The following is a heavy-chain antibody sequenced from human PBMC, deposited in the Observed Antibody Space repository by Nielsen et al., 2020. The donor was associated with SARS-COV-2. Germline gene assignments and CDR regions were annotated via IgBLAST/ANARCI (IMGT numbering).Heavy chain of an antibody. CDR1: GGSFSGYY. D-gene: IGHD5-18*01. Sequence: SETLSLTCDVYGGSFSGYYWSWIRQPPGKGLEWIGEINHSGSTNYNPSLKSRVTISVDTSKNQFSLKLSSVTAADTAVYYCARCLAQYSYGYSDYWGQGTLVTVSS. CDR3: ARCLAQYSYGYSDY. J-gene: IGHJ4*02. CDR2: INHSGST. V-gene: IGHV4-34*01.